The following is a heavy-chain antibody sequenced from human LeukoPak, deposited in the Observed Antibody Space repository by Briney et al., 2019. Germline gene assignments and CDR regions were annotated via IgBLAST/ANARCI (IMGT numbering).Heavy chain of an antibody. CDR3: AKVRGSGTFAALDI. Sequence: GGSLRLSCAASGFTFDDYGMSWVRQAPGKSLEWVADINWKGGRTGYADSVKGRFTISRDNAENSLYLQMNSLRAEDTALYYCAKVRGSGTFAALDIWGQGTMVTVSS. V-gene: IGHV3-20*04. CDR1: GFTFDDYG. J-gene: IGHJ3*02. D-gene: IGHD2-2*01. CDR2: INWKGGRT.